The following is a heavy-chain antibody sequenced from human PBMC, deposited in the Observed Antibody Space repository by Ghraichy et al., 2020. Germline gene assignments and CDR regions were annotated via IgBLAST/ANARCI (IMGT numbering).Heavy chain of an antibody. J-gene: IGHJ6*02. V-gene: IGHV3-23*01. Sequence: GGSLRLSCAASGFTFSNYAMNWVRQAPGKGLEWVSGISVSGDSTHHADSVKGRFSISRANFKNTLYLQVNNLRVEDTAVYYCARSQEEVMTIFGVVRYGMDVWGQGTTVTVSS. CDR2: ISVSGDST. CDR3: ARSQEEVMTIFGVVRYGMDV. CDR1: GFTFSNYA. D-gene: IGHD3-3*01.